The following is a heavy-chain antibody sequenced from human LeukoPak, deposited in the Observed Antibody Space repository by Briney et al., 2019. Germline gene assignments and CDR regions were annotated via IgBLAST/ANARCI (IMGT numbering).Heavy chain of an antibody. J-gene: IGHJ6*02. V-gene: IGHV1-8*01. CDR1: GYTFTSYD. Sequence: ASVKVSCKASGYTFTSYDISWVRQATGQGLEWMGWMNPNSGNTGYAQKFQGRVTMTRNTSISTAYMELSSLSSEDTAVYYCARESEELRYFDWFYYYYGMDVWGQGTTVTVSS. CDR2: MNPNSGNT. D-gene: IGHD3-9*01. CDR3: ARESEELRYFDWFYYYYGMDV.